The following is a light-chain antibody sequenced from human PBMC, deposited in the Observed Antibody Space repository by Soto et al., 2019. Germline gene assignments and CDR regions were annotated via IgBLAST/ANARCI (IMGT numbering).Light chain of an antibody. V-gene: IGLV2-14*01. CDR3: SSYTTTSTIV. J-gene: IGLJ2*01. Sequence: QSALTQPASVSGSPGQSITISCTGTSSDVGAYNYVSWYQQHPGKAPKLIISEVSDRPSGISARFTGSKSGNVASLTISGLQTEAEADYFFSSYTTTSTIVFGGGTKLTVL. CDR2: EVS. CDR1: SSDVGAYNY.